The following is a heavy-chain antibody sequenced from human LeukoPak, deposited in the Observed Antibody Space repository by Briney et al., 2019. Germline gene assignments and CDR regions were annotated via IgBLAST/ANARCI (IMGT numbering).Heavy chain of an antibody. V-gene: IGHV3-23*01. CDR1: GFTFSSYA. Sequence: GGSLRLSCAASGFTFSSYAMSWVRQAPGKGLEWVSAISGSGGSTYYADSVKGRFTISRDNSKNTLYLQMNSLRAEDTAVYFCAKRGVVIRGILVIGYHQEAYHYDFWGQGVLVTVSS. J-gene: IGHJ4*02. D-gene: IGHD3-10*01. CDR2: ISGSGGST. CDR3: AKRGVVIRGILVIGYHQEAYHYDF.